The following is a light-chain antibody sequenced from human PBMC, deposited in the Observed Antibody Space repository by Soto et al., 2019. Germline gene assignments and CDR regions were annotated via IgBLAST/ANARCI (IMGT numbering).Light chain of an antibody. CDR2: EVS. CDR3: SSYACSTNFPV. CDR1: SSDAGGYNY. Sequence: QSVLTQPPSASGSPGQAVTISCTGTSSDAGGYNYVSWYQQHPGKAPKLMIYEVSTRPSGVPDRFSGSKTGNTASLTVSWRQAEDEADYYSSSYACSTNFPVFGGGTQRTVL. J-gene: IGLJ2*01. V-gene: IGLV2-8*01.